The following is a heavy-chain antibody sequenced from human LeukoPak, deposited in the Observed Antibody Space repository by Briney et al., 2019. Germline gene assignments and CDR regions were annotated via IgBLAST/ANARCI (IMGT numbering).Heavy chain of an antibody. V-gene: IGHV4-59*08. Sequence: SETLSLTCTVSGGSISSYYWSWIRQPPGKGLEWIGYIYYSGSTNYNPSLKSRVTISVDTSKNQFSLKLSSVTAADTAVYYCARRGYSGPLDYWGQGTLVTVSS. D-gene: IGHD5-12*01. CDR2: IYYSGST. CDR1: GGSISSYY. CDR3: ARRGYSGPLDY. J-gene: IGHJ4*02.